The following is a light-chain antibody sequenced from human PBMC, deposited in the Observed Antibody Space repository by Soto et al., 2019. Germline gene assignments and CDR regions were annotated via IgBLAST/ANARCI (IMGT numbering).Light chain of an antibody. CDR2: GAS. Sequence: EIVLTQSPGTLSLSPGERATLSCRASQSVSSSYLAWYQQKPGQAPRLLISGASNRATGIPERFSGSGSGTDFTLTISRLEPEDFAVYYCQQYGSSPITFGQGTRLEIK. CDR3: QQYGSSPIT. CDR1: QSVSSSY. V-gene: IGKV3-20*01. J-gene: IGKJ5*01.